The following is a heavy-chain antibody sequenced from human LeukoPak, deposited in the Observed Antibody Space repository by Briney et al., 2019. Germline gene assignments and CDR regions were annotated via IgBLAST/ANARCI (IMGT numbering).Heavy chain of an antibody. CDR1: GFTFSSYW. Sequence: GGSLRLSCAASGFTFSSYWMSWVRRAPGKGLEWVANINQDGSEKYYVDSVKGRFTISRDNAKNSLYLQMNSLRAENTAVYYCARDRPAARSDYWGQGTLVTVSS. CDR3: ARDRPAARSDY. D-gene: IGHD6-6*01. J-gene: IGHJ4*02. CDR2: INQDGSEK. V-gene: IGHV3-7*01.